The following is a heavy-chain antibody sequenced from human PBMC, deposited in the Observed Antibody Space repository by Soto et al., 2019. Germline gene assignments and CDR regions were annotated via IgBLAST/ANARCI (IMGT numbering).Heavy chain of an antibody. CDR1: GFSLFTRGVG. D-gene: IGHD2-8*01. V-gene: IGHV2-5*02. CDR3: TNSERALNDY. J-gene: IGHJ4*02. CDR2: IYWDDDK. Sequence: QITLKESGPTLVKPTQTLTLTCTFSGFSLFTRGVGVGWIRQPPGKALEWLALIYWDDDKRYSPSLKSRLTITKDTSKKQVVLTMTNMEAVDTATYYCTNSERALNDYWGQGTLVTVSS.